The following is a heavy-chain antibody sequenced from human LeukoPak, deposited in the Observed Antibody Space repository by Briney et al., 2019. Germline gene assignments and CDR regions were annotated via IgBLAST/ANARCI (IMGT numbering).Heavy chain of an antibody. CDR2: ISYDGSNK. J-gene: IGHJ4*02. CDR3: AREEYCSGGSCYTGLDY. Sequence: GGSLRLSCAASGFTFSSYGMHWVRQAAGKGLEWVAVISYDGSNKYYADSVKGRFTISRDNSKNTLYLQMNSLRAEDTAVYYCAREEYCSGGSCYTGLDYWGQGTLVTVSS. CDR1: GFTFSSYG. V-gene: IGHV3-30*03. D-gene: IGHD2-15*01.